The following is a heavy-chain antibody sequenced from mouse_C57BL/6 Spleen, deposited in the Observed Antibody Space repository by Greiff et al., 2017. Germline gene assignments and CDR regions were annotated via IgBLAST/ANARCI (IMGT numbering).Heavy chain of an antibody. V-gene: IGHV1-53*01. CDR3: ARSEIYYGYDGRGYYFDY. D-gene: IGHD2-2*01. CDR2: INPSNGGT. J-gene: IGHJ2*01. Sequence: QVQLQQPGTELVKPGASVKLSCKASGYTFTSYWMHWVKQRPGQGLEWIGNINPSNGGTNYNEKFKSKATLTVDKSSSTAYMQLSSLTSEDSAVYYWARSEIYYGYDGRGYYFDYWGQGTTHTVAS. CDR1: GYTFTSYW.